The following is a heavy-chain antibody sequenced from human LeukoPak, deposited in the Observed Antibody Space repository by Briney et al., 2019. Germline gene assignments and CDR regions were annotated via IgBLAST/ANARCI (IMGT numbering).Heavy chain of an antibody. D-gene: IGHD3-10*01. CDR2: IRYDGSNK. J-gene: IGHJ4*02. Sequence: GGSLRLSCAASGFTFSSYGMHWVRQAPGKGLEWVAFIRYDGSNKYYADSVKGRFTISRDNSKNTLYLQMNSLRAEDTAVYYRAKSVPAIRGEIDYWGQGTLVTVSS. CDR3: AKSVPAIRGEIDY. V-gene: IGHV3-30*02. CDR1: GFTFSSYG.